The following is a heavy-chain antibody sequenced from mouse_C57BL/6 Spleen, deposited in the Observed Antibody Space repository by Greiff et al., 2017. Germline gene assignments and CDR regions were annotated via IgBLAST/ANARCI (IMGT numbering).Heavy chain of an antibody. D-gene: IGHD2-4*01. CDR3: ARGGYDYDGFDY. CDR2: ISDGGSYT. V-gene: IGHV5-4*03. Sequence: EVKVVESGGGLVKPGGSLKLSCAASGFTFSSYAMSWVRQTPEKRLEWVATISDGGSYTYYPDNVKGRFTISRDNAKNNLYLQMSHLKSEDTAMYYCARGGYDYDGFDYWGQGTTLTVSS. J-gene: IGHJ2*01. CDR1: GFTFSSYA.